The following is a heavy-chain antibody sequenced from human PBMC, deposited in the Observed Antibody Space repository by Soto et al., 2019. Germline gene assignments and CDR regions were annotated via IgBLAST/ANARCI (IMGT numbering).Heavy chain of an antibody. V-gene: IGHV3-30-3*01. J-gene: IGHJ6*02. CDR2: ISYDGSNK. CDR3: AKTLYCTKGVCASGLLYGMDV. CDR1: GFTFSSYA. D-gene: IGHD2-8*01. Sequence: GGSLRLSCAASGFTFSSYAMHWVRQAPGKGLEWVAVISYDGSNKYYADSVKGRFTISRDNSKNTLYLQMNSLRAEATAVYYCAKTLYCTKGVCASGLLYGMDVWGQGTTVTVSS.